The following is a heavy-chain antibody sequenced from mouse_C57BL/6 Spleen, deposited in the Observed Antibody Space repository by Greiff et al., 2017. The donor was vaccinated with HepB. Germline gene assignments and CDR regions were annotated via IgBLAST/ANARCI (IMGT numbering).Heavy chain of an antibody. CDR3: ARRPLGWEGLYFDY. CDR2: IDPSDRYT. J-gene: IGHJ2*01. CDR1: GYTFTSYW. D-gene: IGHD3-3*01. V-gene: IGHV1-50*01. Sequence: QVQLQQPGAELVKPGASVKLSCKASGYTFTSYWMQWVKQRPGQGLEWIGEIDPSDRYTNYNQKFKGKATLTVDTSSSTAYMQLSSLTSEDSAVYYCARRPLGWEGLYFDYWGQGTTLTVSS.